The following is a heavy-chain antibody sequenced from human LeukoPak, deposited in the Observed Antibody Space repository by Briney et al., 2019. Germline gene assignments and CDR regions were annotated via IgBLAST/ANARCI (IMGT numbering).Heavy chain of an antibody. Sequence: GESLKISCEGSGYSFTTYWIGWVRQMPGKGLEWMGIIYPGDSETRYNPSFQGQVTISADKSISTAYLQWSSLKASDTAMYYCAKITGAGLLLFDYWGQGTLVPVSS. D-gene: IGHD6-19*01. V-gene: IGHV5-51*01. J-gene: IGHJ4*02. CDR3: AKITGAGLLLFDY. CDR1: GYSFTTYW. CDR2: IYPGDSET.